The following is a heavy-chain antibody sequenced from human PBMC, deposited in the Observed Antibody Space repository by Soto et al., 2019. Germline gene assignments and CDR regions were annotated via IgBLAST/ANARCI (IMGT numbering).Heavy chain of an antibody. CDR3: ARESVVVVPAASYNWFDP. CDR1: GGTFSSYA. CDR2: IIPIFGTA. Sequence: SVKVSCKASGGTFSSYAISWVLQAPGQGLEWMGGIIPIFGTANYAQKFQGRVTITADESTSTAYMELSSLRSEDTAVYYCARESVVVVPAASYNWFDPWGQGTLVTVSS. D-gene: IGHD2-2*01. V-gene: IGHV1-69*13. J-gene: IGHJ5*02.